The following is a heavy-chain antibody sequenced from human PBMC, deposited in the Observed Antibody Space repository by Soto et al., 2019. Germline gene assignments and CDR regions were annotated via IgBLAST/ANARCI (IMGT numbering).Heavy chain of an antibody. CDR2: IYYSGST. D-gene: IGHD4-17*01. CDR1: GGSIRSYY. V-gene: IGHV4-59*01. CDR3: ARRYGDAVDF. J-gene: IGHJ4*02. Sequence: QVQLQESGPGLVRPSETLSLTCTVSGGSIRSYYWSWIRQPPGKGLEWIGYIYYSGSTNYNPSLKSRVTISVDTSKNQFSLKLSSVTAADTAVYYCARRYGDAVDFWGQVTLVTVSS.